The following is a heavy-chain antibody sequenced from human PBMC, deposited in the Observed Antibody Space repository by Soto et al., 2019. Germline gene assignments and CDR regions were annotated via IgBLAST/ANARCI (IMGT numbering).Heavy chain of an antibody. CDR2: IIPIFGTA. CDR1: GGTFSSYA. D-gene: IGHD3-3*01. V-gene: IGHV1-69*06. CDR3: ASPIRFLEWLTWTYYYYGMDV. J-gene: IGHJ6*01. Sequence: ASVKVSCKASGGTFSSYAISWVRQAPGQGLEWMGGIIPIFGTANYAQKFQGRVTITADKSTSTAYMELSSLRYEDTAVYYCASPIRFLEWLTWTYYYYGMDVWGQGTTVTVSS.